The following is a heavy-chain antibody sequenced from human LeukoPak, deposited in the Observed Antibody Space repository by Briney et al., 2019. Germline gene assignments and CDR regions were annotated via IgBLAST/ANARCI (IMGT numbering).Heavy chain of an antibody. D-gene: IGHD3-3*01. J-gene: IGHJ4*02. CDR2: ISSSGSTI. CDR3: AREQYYDFWSGYYEGRRYFDY. CDR1: GFTFSDYY. Sequence: PGGSLRLSCAASGFTFSDYYMSWIRQAPGKGLEWVSYISSSGSTIYYADSVKGRCTISRDNAKNSLYLQMNSLRAEDTAVYYCAREQYYDFWSGYYEGRRYFDYWGQGTLVTVSS. V-gene: IGHV3-11*01.